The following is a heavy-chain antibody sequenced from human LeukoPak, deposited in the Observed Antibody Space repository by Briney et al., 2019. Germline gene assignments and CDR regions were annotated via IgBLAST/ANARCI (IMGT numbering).Heavy chain of an antibody. Sequence: GASVKVSCKASGHTFTSYYMHWVRQAPGQGLEWMGIINPSGGSTSYAQKFQGRVTMTRDTSTSTVYMELSSLRSEDTAVYYCAVAAARVVFDYWGQGTLVTVSS. CDR2: INPSGGST. V-gene: IGHV1-46*01. CDR3: AVAAARVVFDY. J-gene: IGHJ4*02. CDR1: GHTFTSYY. D-gene: IGHD6-13*01.